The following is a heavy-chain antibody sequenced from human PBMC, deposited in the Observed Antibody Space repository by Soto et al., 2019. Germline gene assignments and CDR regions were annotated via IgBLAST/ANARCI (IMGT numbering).Heavy chain of an antibody. D-gene: IGHD3-9*01. Sequence: TGGSLRLSCKASGFDFSTYSMNWVRQAPGKGLEWIAYVSMDSDTIHYADSVKGRFTISRDDPENSLYLQMNSLRDEDTATYYCARIPHRYDALTGPGYWGQGALVTVSS. V-gene: IGHV3-48*02. CDR3: ARIPHRYDALTGPGY. CDR1: GFDFSTYS. CDR2: VSMDSDTI. J-gene: IGHJ4*02.